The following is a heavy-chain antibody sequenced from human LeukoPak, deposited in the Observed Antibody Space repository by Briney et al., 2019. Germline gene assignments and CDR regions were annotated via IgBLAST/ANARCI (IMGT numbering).Heavy chain of an antibody. CDR2: IWYDGSNK. Sequence: GRSLRLSCAASGFTFSSYGMHWVRQAPGKGLEWVAVIWYDGSNKYYADSVKGRFTISRDNSKNTLYLQMNSLRAEDTAVYYCAKSPGTYYYDSSGYFWGQGTLVTVSS. V-gene: IGHV3-33*06. J-gene: IGHJ4*02. CDR3: AKSPGTYYYDSSGYF. CDR1: GFTFSSYG. D-gene: IGHD3-22*01.